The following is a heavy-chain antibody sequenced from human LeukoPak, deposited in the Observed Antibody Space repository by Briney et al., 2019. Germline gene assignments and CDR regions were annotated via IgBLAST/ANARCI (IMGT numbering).Heavy chain of an antibody. CDR2: ISSSSSYI. J-gene: IGHJ6*02. Sequence: GGSLRLSCAASGFTFSSYSMNWVRQAPGKGLEWVSSISSSSSYIYYADSVKGRFTISRDNSKNTLYLQMNSLRAEDTAVYYCASPFWSGYYQAMDVWGQGTTVTVSS. CDR3: ASPFWSGYYQAMDV. V-gene: IGHV3-21*01. D-gene: IGHD3-3*01. CDR1: GFTFSSYS.